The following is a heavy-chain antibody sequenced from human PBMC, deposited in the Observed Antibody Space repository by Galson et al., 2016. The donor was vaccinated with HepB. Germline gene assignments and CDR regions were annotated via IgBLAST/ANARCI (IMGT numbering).Heavy chain of an antibody. V-gene: IGHV6-1*01. CDR3: AGASNGYISY. D-gene: IGHD5-24*01. Sequence: CAISGDSDSSNSAAWSWVRQSPSRGLEWLGRTYYRSKWFRGYAVSVKGRITINPDTSKNQFSLQLDSVTPEDTAVYYCAGASNGYISYWGQGTLVTVSS. CDR1: GDSDSSNSAA. CDR2: TYYRSKWFR. J-gene: IGHJ4*02.